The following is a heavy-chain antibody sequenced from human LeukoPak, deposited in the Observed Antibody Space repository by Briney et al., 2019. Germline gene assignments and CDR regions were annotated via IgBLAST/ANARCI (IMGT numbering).Heavy chain of an antibody. V-gene: IGHV1-2*06. Sequence: ASVKVSCKASGYTFTGYYMHWVRQAPGQGLEWMGRINPNSGGTNYAQKFQGRVTMTRDTSISTAYMELSRLRSDDTAVYYCARSYHIVVVPAAPDASDIWGQGTMVTVSS. D-gene: IGHD2-2*01. J-gene: IGHJ3*02. CDR1: GYTFTGYY. CDR2: INPNSGGT. CDR3: ARSYHIVVVPAAPDASDI.